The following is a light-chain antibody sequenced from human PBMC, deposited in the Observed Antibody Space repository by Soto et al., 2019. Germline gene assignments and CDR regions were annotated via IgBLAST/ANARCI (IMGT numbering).Light chain of an antibody. CDR2: WAS. Sequence: DVVLTQSPDSLAVSLGERATINCKSGQSVLYSSNNMNYLAWYQQKAGQPPKLLIYWASTRESGVPDRFGGSGSGTEFTLTISSMQAEDVALYYCQQYYSSPWTFGQGTKVDIK. V-gene: IGKV4-1*01. J-gene: IGKJ1*01. CDR1: QSVLYSSNNMNY. CDR3: QQYYSSPWT.